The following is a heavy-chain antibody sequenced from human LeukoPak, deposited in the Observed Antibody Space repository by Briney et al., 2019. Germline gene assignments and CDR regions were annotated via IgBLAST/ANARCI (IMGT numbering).Heavy chain of an antibody. Sequence: PGGSLRLSGAASGFTVSSNYMSWVRQAPGKGLEWVSVIYSGGSTYYADSVKGRFTISRDNSKNTLYLQMNSLRAEDTAVYYCARDMGYYGSGSIIWGQGTLVTVSS. CDR1: GFTVSSNY. D-gene: IGHD3-10*01. V-gene: IGHV3-66*01. CDR3: ARDMGYYGSGSII. J-gene: IGHJ4*02. CDR2: IYSGGST.